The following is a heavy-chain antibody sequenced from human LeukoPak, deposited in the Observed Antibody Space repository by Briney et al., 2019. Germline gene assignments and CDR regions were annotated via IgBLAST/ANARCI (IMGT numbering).Heavy chain of an antibody. V-gene: IGHV3-53*01. D-gene: IGHD2-21*02. Sequence: GGSLRLSCAASGFTVSSNYMSWVRQAPGKGLEWVSVIYSGGSTYYADSVKGRFTIPRDNSKNTLYLQMNSLRAEDTAVYYCPTGGTYCGGDCYPFDYWGQGTLATVSS. CDR3: PTGGTYCGGDCYPFDY. CDR1: GFTVSSNY. J-gene: IGHJ4*02. CDR2: IYSGGST.